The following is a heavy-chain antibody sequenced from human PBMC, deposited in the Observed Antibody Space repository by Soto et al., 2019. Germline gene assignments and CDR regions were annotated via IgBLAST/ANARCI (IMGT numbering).Heavy chain of an antibody. Sequence: EVQVVESGGGLVQPGESLRLSCAASGFSLSNYWMHWVRQVPGKGLVWVSYINTDGSDAAYTDSVKGRFTISRDNAKNTVSLQMNSLRPEDTAMYYCVRDRPHNWFDPWGQGTLVTVSP. V-gene: IGHV3-74*01. CDR3: VRDRPHNWFDP. CDR1: GFSLSNYW. J-gene: IGHJ5*02. CDR2: INTDGSDA.